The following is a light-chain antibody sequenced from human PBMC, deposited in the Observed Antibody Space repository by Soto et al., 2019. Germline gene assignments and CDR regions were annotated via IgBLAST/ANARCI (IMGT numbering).Light chain of an antibody. V-gene: IGLV2-14*01. Sequence: QSALTQSASVSGSPGQSITISCTGTSSDVGGYNYVSWYQQHPGKAPKLIIYDVSNRPSGVSTGFSGSKSGNTASLTISVLHDEDEADYSCSSYTSNNSGVFGGGTKVTVL. CDR3: SSYTSNNSGV. J-gene: IGLJ3*02. CDR2: DVS. CDR1: SSDVGGYNY.